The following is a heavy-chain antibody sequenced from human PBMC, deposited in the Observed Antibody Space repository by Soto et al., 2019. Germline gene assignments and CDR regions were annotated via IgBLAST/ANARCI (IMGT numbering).Heavy chain of an antibody. CDR1: GFTVSSNY. D-gene: IGHD3-3*01. CDR2: IYSGGST. Sequence: TGGSLRLSCAASGFTVSSNYMSWVRQAPGKGLEWVSVIYSGGSTYYADSVKGRFTISRDNSKNTLYLQMNSLRAEDTAVYYCARLYYDFWSGYYNSRKDVWGKGTTVTVSS. CDR3: ARLYYDFWSGYYNSRKDV. J-gene: IGHJ6*04. V-gene: IGHV3-66*01.